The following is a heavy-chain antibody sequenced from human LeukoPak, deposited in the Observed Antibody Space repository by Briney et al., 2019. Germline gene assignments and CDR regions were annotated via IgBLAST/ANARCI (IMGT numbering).Heavy chain of an antibody. J-gene: IGHJ4*02. CDR3: PGGSLWSGILEY. V-gene: IGHV3-7*03. CDR2: INPYSGEK. CDR1: GYTFSSYI. D-gene: IGHD3-3*01. Sequence: GGSVRLSCKASGYTFSSYIMTWVRQAPGQGLEWVGYINPYSGEKNYVDTVRGRFTITRDTAKNTPYIQLHSLRADDPAVYYCPGGSLWSGILEYWGQGTLVTVSS.